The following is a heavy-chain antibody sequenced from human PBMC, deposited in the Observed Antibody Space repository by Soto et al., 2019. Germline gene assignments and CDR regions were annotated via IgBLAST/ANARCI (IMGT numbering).Heavy chain of an antibody. J-gene: IGHJ5*02. CDR1: GFTFSSYA. D-gene: IGHD3-16*01. V-gene: IGHV3-23*01. CDR2: ISGSGGST. CDR3: AKASRGGYLSWFDP. Sequence: GGSLRLSCAASGFTFSSYAMSWVRQAPGKGLEWASAISGSGGSTYYADSVKGRLSISRDNSKNTLYLQMNSLRAEDTAVYYCAKASRGGYLSWFDPWGQGTLVTVSS.